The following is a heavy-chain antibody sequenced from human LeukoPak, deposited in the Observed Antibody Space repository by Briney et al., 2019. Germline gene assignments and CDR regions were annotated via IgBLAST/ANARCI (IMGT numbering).Heavy chain of an antibody. CDR2: FSGSGGTT. CDR1: GYTFSRYA. V-gene: IGHV3-23*01. J-gene: IGHJ6*03. D-gene: IGHD2-8*01. CDR3: ANGNRCTSPNCLGYYYFYMDV. Sequence: GVSLRLPCGVSGYTFSRYAMNWLRQARGGGLEWLSGFSGSGGTTYYADSVKGRFTISRDNSKNTLYLQMNSLRAEDTAVYYCANGNRCTSPNCLGYYYFYMDVWGKGTTVTVSS.